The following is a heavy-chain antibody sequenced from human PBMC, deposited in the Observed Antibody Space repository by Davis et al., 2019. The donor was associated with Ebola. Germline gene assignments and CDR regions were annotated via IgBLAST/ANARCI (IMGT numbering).Heavy chain of an antibody. D-gene: IGHD2/OR15-2a*01. Sequence: PGGSLRLSCAASGFTFTNYWIHWVRQVPGKGLVWVSGINGDGSNTFYADSVKGRFTISRDNAMNMVYLQMNSLRAEDTAVYYCTTAFEYWGQGTLVTVPS. CDR2: INGDGSNT. CDR1: GFTFTNYW. J-gene: IGHJ4*02. CDR3: TTAFEY. V-gene: IGHV3-74*01.